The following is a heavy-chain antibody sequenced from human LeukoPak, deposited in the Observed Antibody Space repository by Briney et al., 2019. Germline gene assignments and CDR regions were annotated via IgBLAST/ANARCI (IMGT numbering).Heavy chain of an antibody. Sequence: GESLKISCKGSGYSFTSYWIGWVRPMPGKGLEWMGIIYPGDSDTRYSPSFQGQVTISADKSISTAYLQWSSLEASDTAMYYCATALYYYDSSGYYLDAFDIWGQGTMVTVSS. V-gene: IGHV5-51*01. D-gene: IGHD3-22*01. CDR3: ATALYYYDSSGYYLDAFDI. CDR1: GYSFTSYW. CDR2: IYPGDSDT. J-gene: IGHJ3*02.